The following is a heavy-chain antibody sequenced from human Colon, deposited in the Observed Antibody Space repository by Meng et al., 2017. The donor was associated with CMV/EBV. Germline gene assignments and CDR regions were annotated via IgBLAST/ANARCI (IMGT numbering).Heavy chain of an antibody. V-gene: IGHV1-69*06. CDR2: ILPVVGTA. D-gene: IGHD2-15*01. CDR1: THS. Sequence: THSITWVRQAPGQRREWLGGILPVVGTAKYTKSFRDRRTITADKSTSTAYMELSSLRSDDTAVYFCARVVGYCSGSSCPPRRWFDLWGQGTPVTVSS. J-gene: IGHJ5*02. CDR3: ARVVGYCSGSSCPPRRWFDL.